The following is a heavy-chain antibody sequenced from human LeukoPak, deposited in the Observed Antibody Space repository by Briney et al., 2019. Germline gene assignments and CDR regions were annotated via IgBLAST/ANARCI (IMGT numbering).Heavy chain of an antibody. V-gene: IGHV1-18*01. Sequence: ASVKVSCKASGYTFTSYGITWVRQAPGQGLEWVAWISAYSGNTNYAHQKLQGRVTLTRDTSTSTAYMELRSLRSDGTAVFYCARAPQECTSTSCPLGYWGQGTLVTVSS. J-gene: IGHJ4*02. D-gene: IGHD2-2*01. CDR1: GYTFTSYG. CDR3: ARAPQECTSTSCPLGY. CDR2: ISAYSGNT.